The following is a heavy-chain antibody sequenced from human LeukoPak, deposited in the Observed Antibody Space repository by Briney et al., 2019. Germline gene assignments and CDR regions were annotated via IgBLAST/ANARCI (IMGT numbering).Heavy chain of an antibody. J-gene: IGHJ4*02. CDR3: ARLLSGYYSPYYFDY. Sequence: GESLKISCKGSGYSFPSFWIGWVRQVPGKGLEWIGIIYPGDSDTRYSPSLQGQVTTSADKSISTAYLQWSSLKASDTAMYYCARLLSGYYSPYYFDYWGQGTLVTVSS. V-gene: IGHV5-51*01. CDR2: IYPGDSDT. D-gene: IGHD3-22*01. CDR1: GYSFPSFW.